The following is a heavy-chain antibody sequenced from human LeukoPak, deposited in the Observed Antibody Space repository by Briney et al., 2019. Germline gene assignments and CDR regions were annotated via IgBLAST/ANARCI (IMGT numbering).Heavy chain of an antibody. D-gene: IGHD3-10*01. V-gene: IGHV1-2*02. CDR1: GGTFSSYA. CDR2: INPNSGGT. Sequence: GASVKVSCKASGGTFSSYAISWVRQAPGQGLEWMGWINPNSGGTNYAQKFQGRVTMTRDTSISTAYMELSRLRSDDTAAYYCASDPNMVRERPLDYWGQGTLVTVSS. J-gene: IGHJ4*02. CDR3: ASDPNMVRERPLDY.